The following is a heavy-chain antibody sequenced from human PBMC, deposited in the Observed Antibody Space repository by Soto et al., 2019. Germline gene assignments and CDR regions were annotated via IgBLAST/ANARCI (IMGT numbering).Heavy chain of an antibody. J-gene: IGHJ4*02. D-gene: IGHD2-21*01. CDR3: ATAHNRNIFDC. CDR2: ISYSGST. V-gene: IGHV4-59*01. CDR1: GGFSTYH. Sequence: SETLSLTCPVSGGFSTYHLSWIRQPPGKELEWIGYISYSGSTNYNPSLKSRVTISLDKSKNQFSLKLSSVTAADTAAYYCATAHNRNIFDCWGQGTLVTVSS.